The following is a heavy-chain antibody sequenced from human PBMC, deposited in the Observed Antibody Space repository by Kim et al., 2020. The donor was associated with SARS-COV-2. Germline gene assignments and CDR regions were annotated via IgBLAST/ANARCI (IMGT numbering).Heavy chain of an antibody. D-gene: IGHD6-13*01. CDR1: GFTFSNYA. CDR3: ARCKQHLADYYYHYGMDV. Sequence: GGSLRLSCAASGFTFSNYAMHWVRQAPGKGLEWVAVIWYDGSKKYYGDSVKGRFTISRDNSKNTLYLQMNSLRAEDRAVYYCARCKQHLADYYYHYGMDVWGRGNTVTVSS. CDR2: IWYDGSKK. J-gene: IGHJ6*02. V-gene: IGHV3-33*01.